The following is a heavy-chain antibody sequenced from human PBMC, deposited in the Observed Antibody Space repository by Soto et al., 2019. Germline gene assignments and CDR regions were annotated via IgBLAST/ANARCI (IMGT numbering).Heavy chain of an antibody. D-gene: IGHD5-18*01. Sequence: PGESLKISCKGSGYSFTSYWIGWVRQMPGKGLEWMGTIYPGDSDTRYSPSFQGQVTISADKSISTAYLQWSSLKASDTAMYYCARLTVDTAMVSYYYYYYGMDVWGQGTKVTVSS. CDR3: ARLTVDTAMVSYYYYYYGMDV. CDR2: IYPGDSDT. J-gene: IGHJ6*02. CDR1: GYSFTSYW. V-gene: IGHV5-51*01.